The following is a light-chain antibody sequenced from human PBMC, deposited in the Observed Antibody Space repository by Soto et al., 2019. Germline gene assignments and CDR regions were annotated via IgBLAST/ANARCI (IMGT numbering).Light chain of an antibody. CDR3: QQYNGFLWT. CDR2: DAS. V-gene: IGKV1-5*01. CDR1: QSVGSW. Sequence: DIQMTQSPSTLSAPVGDRVTITCRASQSVGSWLAWYQQKPGEAPKLLIYDASSLESGVPSRFSGSGSGTEFSLSISSLQSDDCATYYCQQYNGFLWTFGQGTKVEIK. J-gene: IGKJ1*01.